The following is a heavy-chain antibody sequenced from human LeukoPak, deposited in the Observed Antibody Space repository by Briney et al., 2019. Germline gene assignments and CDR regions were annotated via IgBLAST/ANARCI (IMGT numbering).Heavy chain of an antibody. Sequence: PSETLSLTCTVSGGSISSGGYYWSWIRQHPGRGLEWIGYIYYSGSTYYNPSLKSRVTISVDTSKNQFSLKLSSVTAADTAVYYCAASGYSYGLPDYWGQGTLVTVSS. J-gene: IGHJ4*02. V-gene: IGHV4-31*03. CDR2: IYYSGST. CDR3: AASGYSYGLPDY. CDR1: GGSISSGGYY. D-gene: IGHD5-18*01.